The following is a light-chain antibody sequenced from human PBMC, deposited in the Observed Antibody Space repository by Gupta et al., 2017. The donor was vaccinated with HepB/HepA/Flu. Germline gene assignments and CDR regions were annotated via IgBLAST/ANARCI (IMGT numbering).Light chain of an antibody. CDR3: QQYDGSRLT. CDR1: QSISINY. V-gene: IGKV3-20*01. J-gene: IGKJ4*01. CDR2: GIS. Sequence: EIVLTQYPGTLSLSPGERATLSCRASQSISINYLAWYQQKPGQAPRLLIYGISSRATGIPDGFSGSGSATAFTLTISGRRPEDFAVYYCQQYDGSRLTFGGGTRVEI.